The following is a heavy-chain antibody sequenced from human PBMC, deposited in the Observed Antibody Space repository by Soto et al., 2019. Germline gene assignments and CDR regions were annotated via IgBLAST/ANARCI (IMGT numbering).Heavy chain of an antibody. CDR3: ARWAGPVVVAANGGVENDAFDI. V-gene: IGHV1-8*01. D-gene: IGHD2-15*01. CDR1: GYTLTSYD. J-gene: IGHJ3*02. CDR2: MNPNSGNT. Sequence: ASVKVSCKASGYTLTSYDINWVRQATGQGLEWMGWMNPNSGNTGYAQKFQGRVTMTRNTSISTAYMELSSLRSEDTAVYYCARWAGPVVVAANGGVENDAFDIWGQGTMVTVSS.